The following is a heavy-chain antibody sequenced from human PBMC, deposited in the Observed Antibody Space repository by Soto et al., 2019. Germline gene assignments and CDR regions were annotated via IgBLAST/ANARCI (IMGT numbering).Heavy chain of an antibody. CDR2: TYYRSKWYN. CDR3: ARDPPRLRAAAGTGAFDI. CDR1: GDSVSSNSAA. V-gene: IGHV6-1*01. Sequence: PSQTLSLTCAISGDSVSSNSAAWNWIRQSPSRGLERLGRTYYRSKWYNDYAVSVKSRITINPDTSKNQFSLQLNSVTPEDTAVYYCARDPPRLRAAAGTGAFDIWGQGTMVTVSS. D-gene: IGHD6-13*01. J-gene: IGHJ3*02.